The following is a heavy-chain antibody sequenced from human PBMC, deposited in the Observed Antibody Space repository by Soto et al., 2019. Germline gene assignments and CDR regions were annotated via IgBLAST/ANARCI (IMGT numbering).Heavy chain of an antibody. CDR1: GYTFSNYG. D-gene: IGHD6-19*01. CDR2: ISGYNGKT. CDR3: SRFMMVGGWFHPNYYHGMDV. Sequence: QVQLVQSGAEVKKPGASVTVSCKTSGYTFSNYGINWVRQAPGQGLEWMGWISGYNGKTNYAQTVKGRVTMTTDTSTGTVYMELRSLNSDDTAIYYCSRFMMVGGWFHPNYYHGMDVWGQGTTVTVTS. V-gene: IGHV1-18*01. J-gene: IGHJ6*02.